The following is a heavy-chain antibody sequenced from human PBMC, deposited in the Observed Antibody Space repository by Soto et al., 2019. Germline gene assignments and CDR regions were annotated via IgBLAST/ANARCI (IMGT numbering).Heavy chain of an antibody. CDR3: ARGWFGPDV. J-gene: IGHJ6*03. V-gene: IGHV3-74*01. CDR1: EFIFSGRS. CDR2: IDKVGTDS. Sequence: EVQLVESGGGLVQPGGSLRLSCAASEFIFSGRSVHWVRQAPGKGLVWVSGIDKVGTDSTFADSVKGRFTSSRDNAKNTVYLQMNSLKVEDTAVYYCARGWFGPDVWGKGTTVTVSS. D-gene: IGHD3-10*01.